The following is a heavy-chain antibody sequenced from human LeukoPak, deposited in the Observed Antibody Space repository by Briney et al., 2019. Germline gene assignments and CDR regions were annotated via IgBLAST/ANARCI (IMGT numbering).Heavy chain of an antibody. Sequence: PGRSLRLSCAASGFTFRDYYMSWIRQAPGKGLECVSYISLSGSTISYADSLKGRFTISRDNAKNSLYLQMNSLRAEDTAVYYCARGEDWTLIEGLATVTHFDYWGPGTLVTVSS. CDR3: ARGEDWTLIEGLATVTHFDY. J-gene: IGHJ4*02. CDR1: GFTFRDYY. D-gene: IGHD4-17*01. V-gene: IGHV3-11*04. CDR2: ISLSGSTI.